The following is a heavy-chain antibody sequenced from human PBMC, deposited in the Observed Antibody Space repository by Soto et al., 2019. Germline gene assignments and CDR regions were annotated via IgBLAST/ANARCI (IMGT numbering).Heavy chain of an antibody. CDR2: TYHSGSP. V-gene: IGHV4-30-2*01. CDR3: ARAHYGDYGYGMDV. D-gene: IGHD4-17*01. Sequence: TLSLTCAVSGGSISRGGYTWTWIRQPPGQGLEWIGYTYHSGSPYYNPSLKSRVTISVDRSKNQFSLELSSVTAADTAVYYCARAHYGDYGYGMDVWGQGTTVTVSS. J-gene: IGHJ6*02. CDR1: GGSISRGGYT.